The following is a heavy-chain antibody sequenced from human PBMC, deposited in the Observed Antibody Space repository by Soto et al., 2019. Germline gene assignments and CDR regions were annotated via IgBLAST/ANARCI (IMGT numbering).Heavy chain of an antibody. CDR3: AREDILGVRSFDY. V-gene: IGHV3-48*02. CDR2: ISSGSKTI. J-gene: IGHJ4*02. CDR1: GFTFSGYS. D-gene: IGHD3-9*01. Sequence: RRLSCAASGFTFSGYSVNWVRQAPGEGLEWVSYISSGSKTIYYAESVKGRFTVSRDNARNSQYLQMNSLRDEDTAVYYCAREDILGVRSFDYWGQGTLVTVSS.